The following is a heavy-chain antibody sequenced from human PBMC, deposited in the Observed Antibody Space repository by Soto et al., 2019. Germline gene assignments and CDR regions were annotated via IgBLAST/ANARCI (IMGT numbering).Heavy chain of an antibody. V-gene: IGHV1-3*01. CDR1: GYTFTSYA. CDR3: ARSAGGYYNCFVP. J-gene: IGHJ5*02. Sequence: ASVKVSCKASGYTFTSYAMHWVRQAPGQRLEWMGWINAGNGNTKYSQKFQGRVTITRDTSASTAYMELSSLRSEDTAVYYCARSAGGYYNCFVPWGQGTLLTVSS. D-gene: IGHD3-22*01. CDR2: INAGNGNT.